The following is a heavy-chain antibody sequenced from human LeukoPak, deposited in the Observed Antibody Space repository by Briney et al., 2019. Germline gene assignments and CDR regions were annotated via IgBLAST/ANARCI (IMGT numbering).Heavy chain of an antibody. D-gene: IGHD5-18*01. CDR1: GFTFTSYA. CDR2: LSGSGGST. Sequence: GGSLRLSCANPGFTFTSYAMSCVRQAPGKGLEWVSPLSGSGGSTYYADSAKSRFTISRDNSKNTLNLQMNSLRAEDTAVYYCAKGPDTAMDPAYFDYWGQGTLVTVSS. CDR3: AKGPDTAMDPAYFDY. J-gene: IGHJ4*02. V-gene: IGHV3-23*01.